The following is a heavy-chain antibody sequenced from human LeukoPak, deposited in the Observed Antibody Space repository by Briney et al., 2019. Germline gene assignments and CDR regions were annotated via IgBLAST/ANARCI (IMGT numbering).Heavy chain of an antibody. J-gene: IGHJ4*02. CDR2: INHSGST. Sequence: SETLSLTCAVYGGSFSGYYWSWIRQPPGKGLEWIGEINHSGSTNYNPSLKSRVTISVDTSKNQFSLKLGSVTAADTAVYYCARGRNLHTTADYWGQGTLVTVSS. V-gene: IGHV4-34*01. D-gene: IGHD4-17*01. CDR3: ARGRNLHTTADY. CDR1: GGSFSGYY.